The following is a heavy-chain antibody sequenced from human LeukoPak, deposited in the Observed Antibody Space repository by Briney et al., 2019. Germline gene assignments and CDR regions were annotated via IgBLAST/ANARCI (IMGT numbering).Heavy chain of an antibody. J-gene: IGHJ2*01. Sequence: SETLSLTCAVYGGSFSGYYWSWIRQPPGKGLEWIGEINHSGSTNYNPSLKSRVTISVDTSKNQFSLKLSSVTAADTAVYYCERARRRYFDLWGRGTLVTVSS. CDR1: GGSFSGYY. V-gene: IGHV4-34*01. CDR2: INHSGST. CDR3: ERARRRYFDL.